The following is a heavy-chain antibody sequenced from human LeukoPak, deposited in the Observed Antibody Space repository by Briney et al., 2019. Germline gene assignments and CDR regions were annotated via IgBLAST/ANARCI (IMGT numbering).Heavy chain of an antibody. J-gene: IGHJ4*02. D-gene: IGHD1-26*01. CDR3: ASGSYRIFSY. Sequence: SSETLSLTCTVSGGSISSGGYYWSWIRQHPGKGLEWIGYIYYSGSTYYNPSLKSRVTISVDTSKNQFSLKLSSVTAADTAVYYCASGSYRIFSYWGQGTLVTVSS. CDR1: GGSISSGGYY. CDR2: IYYSGST. V-gene: IGHV4-31*03.